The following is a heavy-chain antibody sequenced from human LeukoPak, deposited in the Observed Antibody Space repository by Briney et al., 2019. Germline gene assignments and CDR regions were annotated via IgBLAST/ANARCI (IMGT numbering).Heavy chain of an antibody. V-gene: IGHV1-2*02. Sequence: GASVKVSCKASGNTFTDSYMHWVRQAPGQGLEWMGWISTDSGVTNYAQKFQGRVTMTRDTSITTVYMELSGLGSDDSALYYCAREVAVSSTKRFDYWGQGTLVTVSS. CDR1: GNTFTDSY. CDR3: AREVAVSSTKRFDY. D-gene: IGHD5/OR15-5a*01. CDR2: ISTDSGVT. J-gene: IGHJ4*02.